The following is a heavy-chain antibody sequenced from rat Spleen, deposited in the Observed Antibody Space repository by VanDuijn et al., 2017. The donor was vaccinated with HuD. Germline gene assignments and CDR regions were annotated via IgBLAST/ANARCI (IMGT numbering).Heavy chain of an antibody. CDR1: GFTFSDYY. CDR2: ISYEGSST. D-gene: IGHD1-11*01. V-gene: IGHV5-22*01. J-gene: IGHJ1*01. Sequence: EVQLVESGGGLVQPGRSLKLSCAASGFTFSDYYMAWVRQAPKKGLEWVASISYEGSSTYYGDSVKGRFTISRDNAKSTLYLQMDSLRSEDTATYYCARHASGGYSEFYWYFDFWGPGTMVTVSS. CDR3: ARHASGGYSEFYWYFDF.